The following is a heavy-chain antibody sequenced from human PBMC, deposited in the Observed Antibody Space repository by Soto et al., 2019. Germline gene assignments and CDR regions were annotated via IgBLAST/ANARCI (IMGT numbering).Heavy chain of an antibody. Sequence: QAQLGQSGDEVRKPGSSVQVSCKASGYIFVNYGIAWVRQAPGQGLEWMGWISPYSGTTHYASKVQGRLTMTTDTSTSTAYMDLGSLTSDAPAVYYCAMLDNYVTPTPQDVWIQGTTVNV. J-gene: IGHJ6*02. CDR3: AMLDNYVTPTPQDV. CDR1: GYIFVNYG. V-gene: IGHV1-18*01. D-gene: IGHD3-16*01. CDR2: ISPYSGTT.